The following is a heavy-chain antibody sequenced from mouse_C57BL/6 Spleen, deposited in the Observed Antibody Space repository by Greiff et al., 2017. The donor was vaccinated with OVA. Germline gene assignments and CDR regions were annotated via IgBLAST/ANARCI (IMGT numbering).Heavy chain of an antibody. CDR2: ISYDGSN. Sequence: ESGPGLVKPSQSLSLTCSVTGYSITSGYYWNWIRQFPGNKLEWMGYISYDGSNNYNPSLKNRISITRDTSKNQFFLKLNSVTTEDTATYYCARGDYDGYYAWFAYWGQGTLVTVSA. J-gene: IGHJ3*01. CDR1: GYSITSGYY. V-gene: IGHV3-6*01. CDR3: ARGDYDGYYAWFAY. D-gene: IGHD2-3*01.